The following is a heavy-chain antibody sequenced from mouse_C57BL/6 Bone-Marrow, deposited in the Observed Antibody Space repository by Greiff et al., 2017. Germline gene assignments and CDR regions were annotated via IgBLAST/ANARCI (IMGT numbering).Heavy chain of an antibody. J-gene: IGHJ1*03. CDR1: GFSLTSYG. CDR3: AGWYFDV. V-gene: IGHV2-2*01. Sequence: QVQLKESGPGLVQPSQSLSITCTVSGFSLTSYGVHWVRQSPGKGLEWLGVIWSGGSTDSNAAFISRLSISKDNSKSQVFFKMNSLQADDTAIYYCAGWYFDVWGTGTTVTVSS. CDR2: IWSGGST.